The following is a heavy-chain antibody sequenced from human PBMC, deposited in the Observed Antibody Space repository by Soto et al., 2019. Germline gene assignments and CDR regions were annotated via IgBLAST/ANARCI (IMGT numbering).Heavy chain of an antibody. CDR3: ARTAQDIVLMVYASYYYGIDV. CDR1: GYTFTSYA. J-gene: IGHJ6*02. V-gene: IGHV1-3*01. CDR2: INAGNGNT. Sequence: ASVKVSCKASGYTFTSYAMHWVRQAPGQRLEWMGWINAGNGNTKYSQKFQGRVTITRDTSASTAYMELSSLRSEDTAVYYCARTAQDIVLMVYASYYYGIDVRRHRTTVT. D-gene: IGHD2-8*01.